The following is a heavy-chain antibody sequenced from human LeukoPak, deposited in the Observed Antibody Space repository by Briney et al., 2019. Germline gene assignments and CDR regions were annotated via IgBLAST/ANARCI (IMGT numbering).Heavy chain of an antibody. V-gene: IGHV4-39*01. J-gene: IGHJ4*01. D-gene: IGHD4-23*01. CDR3: ARHSNKIPNRDYAGEFDY. CDR1: GDSVNSKTYY. Sequence: PSETLSLTCTVSGDSVNSKTYYWGWIRQPAEKGLEWIGSIQYRGTTSYNPSLKSRVSMSVDTSNNQFSLTLKSVAAADTAVYFCARHSNKIPNRDYAGEFDYWGHGTLGTVSS. CDR2: IQYRGTT.